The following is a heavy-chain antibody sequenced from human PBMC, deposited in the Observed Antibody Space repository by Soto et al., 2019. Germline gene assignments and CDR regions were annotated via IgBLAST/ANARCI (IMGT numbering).Heavy chain of an antibody. V-gene: IGHV4-59*01. CDR3: ASSGIVGREVSTWFDP. CDR1: AGSSTTSY. Sequence: SETLCLTCTVSAGSSTTSYWSWIRQPLGKALEWIGYISYIGSTNYNPSLKSRLTISIDTSKSQISLKLTSMTTADTAVYYCASSGIVGREVSTWFDPWAQGTLVTVSS. J-gene: IGHJ5*02. CDR2: ISYIGST. D-gene: IGHD3-22*01.